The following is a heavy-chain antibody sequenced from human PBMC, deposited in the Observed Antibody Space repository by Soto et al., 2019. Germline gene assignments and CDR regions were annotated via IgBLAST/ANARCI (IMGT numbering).Heavy chain of an antibody. CDR3: ARGGDNYYYYYYGMDV. D-gene: IGHD4-17*01. Sequence: QVQLVESGGGLVKPGGSLRLSCAASGFTFSDYYMSWIRHAPGKGLEWVSYISSSGSTIYYPDSVKGRFTISRDNAKNSLYLQMNSLRAEDTAVSYCARGGDNYYYYYYGMDVWGQGTTVNVSS. J-gene: IGHJ6*02. CDR2: ISSSGSTI. CDR1: GFTFSDYY. V-gene: IGHV3-11*01.